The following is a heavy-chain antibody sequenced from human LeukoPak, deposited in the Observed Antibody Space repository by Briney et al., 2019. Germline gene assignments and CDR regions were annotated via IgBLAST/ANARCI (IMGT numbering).Heavy chain of an antibody. CDR2: ISGSGGST. CDR3: AKPPPGYYYVNDAFDI. V-gene: IGHV3-23*01. Sequence: GGSLRLSCAASGFTFRRYGMNWVRQAPGKGLEWVSAISGSGGSTYYADSVKGRFTISRDNSKNTLYLQMNSLRAEDTAVYYCAKPPPGYYYVNDAFDIWGQGTMVTVSS. CDR1: GFTFRRYG. D-gene: IGHD3-10*02. J-gene: IGHJ3*02.